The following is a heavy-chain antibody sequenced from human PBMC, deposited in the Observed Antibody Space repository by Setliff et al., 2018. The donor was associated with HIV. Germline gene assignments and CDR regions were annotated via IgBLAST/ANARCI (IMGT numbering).Heavy chain of an antibody. V-gene: IGHV3-15*01. Sequence: GGSLRLSFAASGFTFNIAWLSWVRQAPGKGLEWVGRIKTKTEGGTTHYAAPVKGRFTISRDDSKNTVYLQMNSLKPEDTVMYYCTTAPFTMIIVDINKGAFDIWGQGTMVTVSS. CDR3: TTAPFTMIIVDINKGAFDI. D-gene: IGHD3-22*01. CDR2: IKTKTEGGTT. J-gene: IGHJ3*02. CDR1: GFTFNIAW.